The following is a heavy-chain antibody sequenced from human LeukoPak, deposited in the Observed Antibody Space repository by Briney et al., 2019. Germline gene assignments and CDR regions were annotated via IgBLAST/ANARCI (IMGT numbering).Heavy chain of an antibody. Sequence: SVRVSCKASGGTFSSYAISWVRQAPGQGLEWMGGIIPIFGTANYAQKFQGRVTITTDESTSTAYMELSSLRSEDTAVYYCARGPGGYSNYYYYYMDVWGKGTTVTVSS. D-gene: IGHD4-11*01. CDR3: ARGPGGYSNYYYYYMDV. CDR1: GGTFSSYA. J-gene: IGHJ6*03. CDR2: IIPIFGTA. V-gene: IGHV1-69*05.